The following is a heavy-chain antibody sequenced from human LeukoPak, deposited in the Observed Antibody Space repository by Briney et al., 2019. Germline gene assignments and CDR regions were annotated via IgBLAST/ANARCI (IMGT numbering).Heavy chain of an antibody. CDR3: ARVGGSGNWFDP. CDR2: IIPIFGTA. D-gene: IGHD2-15*01. CDR1: GGTFSSYA. J-gene: IGHJ5*02. V-gene: IGHV1-69*05. Sequence: ASVKVSCKASGGTFSSYAISWVRQAPGQGLEWMGGIIPIFGTANYAQKFQGRVTITTDESTSTAYMELSSLRSEDTAVYYCARVGGSGNWFDPWGQGTLVTVSS.